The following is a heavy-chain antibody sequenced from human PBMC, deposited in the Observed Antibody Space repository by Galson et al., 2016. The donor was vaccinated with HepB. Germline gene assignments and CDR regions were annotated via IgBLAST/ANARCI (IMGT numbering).Heavy chain of an antibody. CDR2: IKQDGNEK. D-gene: IGHD3-9*01. J-gene: IGHJ6*03. Sequence: SLRLSCAASGFTFNVYWMTWVRQAPGKGLEWVANIKQDGNEKHYVDSVKGRFTISRDNANVSLHLEMNRLRAEDTAVYYCARRFPRYDILTDDYYYYLDFCGKGTTFTVSS. V-gene: IGHV3-7*03. CDR3: ARRFPRYDILTDDYYYYLDF. CDR1: GFTFNVYW.